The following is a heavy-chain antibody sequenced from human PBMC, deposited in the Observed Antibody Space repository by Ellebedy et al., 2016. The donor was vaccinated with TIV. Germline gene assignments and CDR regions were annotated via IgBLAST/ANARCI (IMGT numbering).Heavy chain of an antibody. CDR2: ISGSGGST. J-gene: IGHJ4*02. CDR3: AKGGKDILTGYTSDFDY. D-gene: IGHD3-9*01. CDR1: GFTFSSYA. V-gene: IGHV3-23*01. Sequence: GGSLRLXXAASGFTFSSYAMSWVRQAPGKGLEWVSAISGSGGSTYYADSVKGRFTISRDNSKNTLYLQMNSLRAEDTAVYYCAKGGKDILTGYTSDFDYWGQGTLVTVSS.